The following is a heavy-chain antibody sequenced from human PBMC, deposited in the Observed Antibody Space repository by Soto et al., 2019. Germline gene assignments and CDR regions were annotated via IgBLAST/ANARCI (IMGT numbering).Heavy chain of an antibody. D-gene: IGHD5-18*01. J-gene: IGHJ4*02. CDR3: ARIGVDTAMVPDY. CDR2: IYYSGST. Sequence: SETLSLTCTVSGGSISSSSYYWGWIRQPPGKGLEWIGSIYYSGSTYYNPSLKSRVPISVDTSKNQFSLKLSSVTAADTAVYYCARIGVDTAMVPDYWGQGTLVTVSS. V-gene: IGHV4-39*01. CDR1: GGSISSSSYY.